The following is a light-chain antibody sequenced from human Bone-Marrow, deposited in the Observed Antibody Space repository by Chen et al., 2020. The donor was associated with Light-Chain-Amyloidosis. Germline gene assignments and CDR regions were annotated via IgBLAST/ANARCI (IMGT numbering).Light chain of an antibody. CDR2: ELN. Sequence: QSALTQPASVSGSPGPSITISCTGTSSDIGTYNFVSWYQLHPGKAPKLIIFELNNRPSGISTRFSGSKSGNTASLTISGLQAEDEADYFCSSYTSSRTLFVFGSGTKVTVL. V-gene: IGLV2-14*01. CDR1: SSDIGTYNF. CDR3: SSYTSSRTLFV. J-gene: IGLJ1*01.